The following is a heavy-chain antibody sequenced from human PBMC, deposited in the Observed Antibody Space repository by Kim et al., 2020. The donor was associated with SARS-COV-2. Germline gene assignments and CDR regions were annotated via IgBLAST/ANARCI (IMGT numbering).Heavy chain of an antibody. J-gene: IGHJ4*02. D-gene: IGHD6-25*01. CDR2: INPHSGGT. Sequence: ASVKVSCKASGYSFTGYHLHWVRQAPGQGLEWMGQINPHSGGTNYAEKFQGRVTMTTDTSISAAYMELTRLRSDDTAVYYCARETATTKAVDYWGQGTLVTVSS. CDR1: GYSFTGYH. V-gene: IGHV1-2*06. CDR3: ARETATTKAVDY.